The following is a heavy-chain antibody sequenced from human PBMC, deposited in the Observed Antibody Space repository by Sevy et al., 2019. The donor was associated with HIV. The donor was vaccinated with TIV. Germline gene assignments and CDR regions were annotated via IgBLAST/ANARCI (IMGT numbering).Heavy chain of an antibody. CDR2: INQDGSAK. CDR1: GFNFNDYW. CDR3: ARDSPPYTSTFSSSYV. Sequence: GGSLRLSCAASGFNFNDYWMNWVRQAPGKGLEWVANINQDGSAKYYVDSAKGRFTISRDNAKNSLYLQMNSLRADDTAVYYCARDSPPYTSTFSSSYVWGQGTPVTVSS. D-gene: IGHD6-6*01. V-gene: IGHV3-7*03. J-gene: IGHJ4*02.